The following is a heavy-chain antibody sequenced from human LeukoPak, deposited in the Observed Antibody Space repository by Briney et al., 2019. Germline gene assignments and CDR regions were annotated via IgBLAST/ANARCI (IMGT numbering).Heavy chain of an antibody. CDR3: ARGRDGGNGYYYYYYMDV. CDR2: ISAYNCNT. Sequence: ASVKVSCKASGYTFTSYGISWVRQAPGQGLEWMGWISAYNCNTNYAQKLQGRVTMTTDTSTSTAYMELRSLRSDDTAVYYCARGRDGGNGYYYYYYMDVWGKGTTVTVSS. J-gene: IGHJ6*03. CDR1: GYTFTSYG. D-gene: IGHD4-23*01. V-gene: IGHV1-18*01.